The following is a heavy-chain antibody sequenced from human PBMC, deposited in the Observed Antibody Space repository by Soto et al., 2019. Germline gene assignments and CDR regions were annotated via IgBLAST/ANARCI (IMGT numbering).Heavy chain of an antibody. D-gene: IGHD6-13*01. CDR2: IIPIFGTS. J-gene: IGHJ4*02. V-gene: IGHV1-69*06. CDR3: ARSPPIAAAAPRGDYFDY. CDR1: GGTFSSYA. Sequence: QVQLVQSGAELKKPGSSVKVSCKASGGTFSSYAISWVRQAPGQGLEWMGGIIPIFGTSNYAQKFQGRVTITKDKYTSTAYMELSSRRSEDTAVYYCARSPPIAAAAPRGDYFDYWGQGTLVTVSS.